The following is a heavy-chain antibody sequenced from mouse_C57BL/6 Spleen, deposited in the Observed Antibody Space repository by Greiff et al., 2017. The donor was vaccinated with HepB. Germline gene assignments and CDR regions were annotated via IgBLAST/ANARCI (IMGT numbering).Heavy chain of an antibody. CDR2: IDPSDSYT. J-gene: IGHJ2*01. CDR3: ARRDFYYDYGLDY. CDR1: GYTFTSYW. V-gene: IGHV1-59*01. Sequence: QVQLQQPGAELVRPGPSVKLSCKASGYTFTSYWMHWVKQRPGQGLEWIGVIDPSDSYTNYNQKFKGKATLTVDTSSSTAYMQLSSLTSEDSAVYYCARRDFYYDYGLDYWGQGTTLTVSS. D-gene: IGHD2-4*01.